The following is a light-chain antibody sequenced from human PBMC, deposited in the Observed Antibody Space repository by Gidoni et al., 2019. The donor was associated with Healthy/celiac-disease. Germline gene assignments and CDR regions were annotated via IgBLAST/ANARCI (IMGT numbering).Light chain of an antibody. V-gene: IGLV1-44*01. Sequence: SVLTHPPSASGTPGKMVTNTCSGSSSHIGSNTVNGYQQPPGTAPKLLIYSNKQRPSGVPDRFSGSKAGTSASLAISGLQSEDEADYYCAAWDDSLNGWVFGGGTKLTV. J-gene: IGLJ3*02. CDR3: AAWDDSLNGWV. CDR2: SNK. CDR1: SSHIGSNT.